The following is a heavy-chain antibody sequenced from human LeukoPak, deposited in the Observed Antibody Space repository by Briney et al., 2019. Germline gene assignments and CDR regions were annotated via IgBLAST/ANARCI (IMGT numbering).Heavy chain of an antibody. J-gene: IGHJ6*02. V-gene: IGHV4-34*01. D-gene: IGHD6-19*01. CDR3: ARGEKQWLVPFYYYGMDV. Sequence: SETLSLTCAVYGGSFSGYYWSWIRQPPGKGLEWIGEINHSGSTNYNPSLKSRVTISVDTSKNQFSLKLSSVTAADTAVYYCARGEKQWLVPFYYYGMDVWGQGTTVTVSS. CDR1: GGSFSGYY. CDR2: INHSGST.